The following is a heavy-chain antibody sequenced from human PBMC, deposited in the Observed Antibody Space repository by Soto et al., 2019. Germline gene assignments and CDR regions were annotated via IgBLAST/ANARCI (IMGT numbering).Heavy chain of an antibody. D-gene: IGHD3-9*01. Sequence: ASVKVSCKASGYTFTSYYMHWVRQAPGQGLEWMGIINPSGGSTSYAQKFQGRVTMTRDTSTSTVYMELSSLRSEDTAVYYCARDGYDILTGYYFGLDYWGQGTLVTVSS. J-gene: IGHJ4*02. CDR1: GYTFTSYY. V-gene: IGHV1-46*03. CDR2: INPSGGST. CDR3: ARDGYDILTGYYFGLDY.